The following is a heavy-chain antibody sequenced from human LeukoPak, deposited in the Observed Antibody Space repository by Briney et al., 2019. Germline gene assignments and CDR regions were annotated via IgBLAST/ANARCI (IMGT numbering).Heavy chain of an antibody. CDR2: IYYSGST. D-gene: IGHD3-16*02. CDR3: ARRGSYRPYYFDY. CDR1: GGSLSSYY. Sequence: PSETLSLTCTVSGGSLSSYYWSWLRQPPGKGLEWIGYIYYSGSTNYNPSPLGRGTISVDTSKNQFSLKLSSVAAADSAVYYCARRGSYRPYYFDYWGQGTLVTVSS. J-gene: IGHJ4*02. V-gene: IGHV4-59*01.